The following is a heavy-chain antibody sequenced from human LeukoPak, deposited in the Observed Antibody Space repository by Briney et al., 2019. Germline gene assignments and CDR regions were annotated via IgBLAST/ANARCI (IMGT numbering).Heavy chain of an antibody. Sequence: SETLSLTCTVSGGSISSSSYYWGWIRQPPGKGLEWIGSIYYSGSTYYNPSLKSRVTISVDTSKNQFSLKLSSVTAADTAVYYCARDAWYYYGSSGYCIFDYWGQGTLVTVSS. J-gene: IGHJ4*02. CDR3: ARDAWYYYGSSGYCIFDY. D-gene: IGHD3-22*01. V-gene: IGHV4-39*07. CDR2: IYYSGST. CDR1: GGSISSSSYY.